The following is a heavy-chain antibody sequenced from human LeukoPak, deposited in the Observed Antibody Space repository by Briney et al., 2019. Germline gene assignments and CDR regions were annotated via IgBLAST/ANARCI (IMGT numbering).Heavy chain of an antibody. J-gene: IGHJ4*02. Sequence: ASVKVSCKASGYTLSRCGISWVRQAPGQGLEWMGWSSAYNENTNSALKVQGRVTMTTDTSTSTAYMELRSLRSDDTAVYYCARGPKPTGYCSSTSCPHGGGYFDYWGQGTLVTVSS. CDR2: SSAYNENT. CDR3: ARGPKPTGYCSSTSCPHGGGYFDY. V-gene: IGHV1-18*01. CDR1: GYTLSRCG. D-gene: IGHD2-2*01.